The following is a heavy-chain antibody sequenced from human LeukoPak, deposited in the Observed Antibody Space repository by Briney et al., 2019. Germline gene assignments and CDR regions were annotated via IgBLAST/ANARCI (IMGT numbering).Heavy chain of an antibody. V-gene: IGHV3-30*02. CDR3: AKGHLDNWYYFDY. CDR1: GFTFSSYG. Sequence: GGSLRLSCAASGFTFSSYGMHWVRQAPGKGLEWVAFIRYDGSNKYYADSVKGRFTISRDNSKNTLYLQMSSLRAEDTAVYYCAKGHLDNWYYFDYWGQGALVTVSS. CDR2: IRYDGSNK. D-gene: IGHD1-1*01. J-gene: IGHJ4*02.